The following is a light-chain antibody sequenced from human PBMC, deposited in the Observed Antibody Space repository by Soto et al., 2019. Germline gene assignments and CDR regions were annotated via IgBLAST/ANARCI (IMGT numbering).Light chain of an antibody. CDR3: QQSYSTPYT. CDR1: QSISRH. V-gene: IGKV1-39*01. CDR2: AAS. Sequence: DIQMTQSPSSLSASVGDRVTITCRASQSISRHLNWYQQKPGKAPKFLMYAASSLQSGVSSRFSGTGSGTDFTLTISSLQPEDFASYYCQQSYSTPYTFGQGTKVDIK. J-gene: IGKJ2*01.